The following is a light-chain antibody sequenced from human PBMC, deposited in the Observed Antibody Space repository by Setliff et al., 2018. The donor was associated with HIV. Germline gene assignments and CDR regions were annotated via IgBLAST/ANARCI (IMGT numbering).Light chain of an antibody. J-gene: IGLJ1*01. CDR1: SRDVGGHNY. CDR2: DVS. Sequence: QSVLAQPASVSGSLGQSITMSCTGTSRDVGGHNYVSWYQQHPGKAPKLMIYDVSNRPSGVSNRFSGSKSGSTASLTTSGLQAEDEADYYCSSFTSSNIYVFGTGTKVTVL. V-gene: IGLV2-14*03. CDR3: SSFTSSNIYV.